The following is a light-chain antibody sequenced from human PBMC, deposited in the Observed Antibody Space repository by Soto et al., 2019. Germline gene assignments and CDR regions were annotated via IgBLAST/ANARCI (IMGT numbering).Light chain of an antibody. J-gene: IGKJ2*03. V-gene: IGKV1-39*01. Sequence: DIQVTQSPSSLSASVGDRVTITCRASQNITTYLHWYQQRPGKPPKLLIHTASTLQSGVPSRFSGSGSGTDFILTISSLQPEDFATYYCQQTSSTLDSFGQGNKLEIK. CDR1: QNITTY. CDR2: TAS. CDR3: QQTSSTLDS.